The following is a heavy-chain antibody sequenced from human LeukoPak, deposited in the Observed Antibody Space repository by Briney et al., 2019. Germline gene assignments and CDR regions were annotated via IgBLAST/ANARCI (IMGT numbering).Heavy chain of an antibody. D-gene: IGHD2-15*01. CDR1: GGSISSYY. Sequence: SETLSLTCTVSGGSISSYYWSWIRQPPGKGLEWIGYIYYSGSTNYNPSLKSRVTISVDTSKNQFSLKLSSVTAADMAVYYCARVLGYCSGGSCYGYFDYWGQGTLVTVSS. J-gene: IGHJ4*02. CDR2: IYYSGST. V-gene: IGHV4-59*01. CDR3: ARVLGYCSGGSCYGYFDY.